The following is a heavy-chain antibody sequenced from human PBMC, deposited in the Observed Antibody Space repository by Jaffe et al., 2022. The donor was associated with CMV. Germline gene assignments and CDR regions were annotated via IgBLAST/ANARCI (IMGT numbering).Heavy chain of an antibody. CDR3: AKCPDLMIVSPEYYFDY. V-gene: IGHV3-23*04. Sequence: EVQLVESGGGLVQPGGSLRLSCAASGFTFSSYAMSWVRQAPGKGLEWVSAISGSGGSTYYADSVKGRFTISRDNSKNTLYLQMNSLRAEDTAVYYCAKCPDLMIVSPEYYFDYWGQGTLVTVSS. CDR2: ISGSGGST. J-gene: IGHJ4*02. D-gene: IGHD3-22*01. CDR1: GFTFSSYA.